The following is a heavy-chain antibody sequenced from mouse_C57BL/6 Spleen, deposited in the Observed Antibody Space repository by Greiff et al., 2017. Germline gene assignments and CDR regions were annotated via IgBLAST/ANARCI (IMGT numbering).Heavy chain of an antibody. J-gene: IGHJ4*01. CDR2: INYDGSST. CDR3: ARGYYDYEDYAMDY. V-gene: IGHV5-16*01. CDR1: GFTFSDYY. Sequence: EVKLVESEGGLVQPGSSMKLSCTASGFTFSDYYLAWVRQVPEKGLEWVANINYDGSSTYYLDSLKSRFIISRDNAKNILYLQMSSLKSEDTATYYCARGYYDYEDYAMDYWGQGTSVTVSS. D-gene: IGHD2-4*01.